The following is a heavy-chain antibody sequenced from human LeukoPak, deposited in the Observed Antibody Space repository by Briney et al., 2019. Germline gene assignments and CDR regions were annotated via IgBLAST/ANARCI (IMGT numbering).Heavy chain of an antibody. CDR3: AREIAAAANLEYFQH. D-gene: IGHD6-25*01. J-gene: IGHJ1*01. Sequence: GGSLRLSCAASGFTFSSYSMNWVRQAPGKGLEWVSYISSSSSTICYADSVKGRFTISRDNAKNSLYLQMNSLRAEDTAVYYCAREIAAAANLEYFQHWGQGTLVTVSS. CDR1: GFTFSSYS. CDR2: ISSSSSTI. V-gene: IGHV3-48*04.